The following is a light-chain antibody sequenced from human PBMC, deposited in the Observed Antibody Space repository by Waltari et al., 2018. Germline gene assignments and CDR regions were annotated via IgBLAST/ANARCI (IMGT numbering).Light chain of an antibody. J-gene: IGKJ1*01. CDR2: GAS. Sequence: EIVLTQSPDTLSLSPGERATLACRASQSVGRSLAWYQQKPGQAPRLRIYGASIRATGIPDRFSGGGSGTDFSLTISRLEPEDFAAYHCQHYVRLPVTFGQGTKVEIK. V-gene: IGKV3-20*01. CDR3: QHYVRLPVT. CDR1: QSVGRS.